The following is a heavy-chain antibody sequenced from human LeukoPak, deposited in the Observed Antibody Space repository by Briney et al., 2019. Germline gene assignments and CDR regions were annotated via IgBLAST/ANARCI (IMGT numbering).Heavy chain of an antibody. Sequence: PSETLSLTCTVSGDSINNYYWSWIRQAPGKGLEWIGFIYYSGRTKYNPSLQSRVTISLDTSEKKFSLKVTSVTAADTAVYYCTRLLDNDSSGDPDTFDMWGQGTVVTVSS. J-gene: IGHJ3*02. V-gene: IGHV4-59*08. CDR3: TRLLDNDSSGDPDTFDM. CDR2: IYYSGRT. D-gene: IGHD3-22*01. CDR1: GDSINNYY.